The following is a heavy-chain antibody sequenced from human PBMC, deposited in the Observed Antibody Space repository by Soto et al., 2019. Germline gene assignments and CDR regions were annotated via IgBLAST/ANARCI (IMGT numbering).Heavy chain of an antibody. J-gene: IGHJ6*02. V-gene: IGHV1-18*04. CDR1: GYTFTSYG. CDR3: ARLYPYNYYYGMDV. D-gene: IGHD2-8*01. Sequence: ASVKVSCKASGYTFTSYGISWVRQAPGQGLEWMGWISAYNGNTNYAQKLQGRVTMTTDTSTSTAYMELRSLRSDDTAVYYCARLYPYNYYYGMDVWGQGTTVTVSS. CDR2: ISAYNGNT.